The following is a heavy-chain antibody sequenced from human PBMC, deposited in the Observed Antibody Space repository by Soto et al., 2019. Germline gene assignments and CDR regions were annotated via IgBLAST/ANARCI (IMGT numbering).Heavy chain of an antibody. CDR2: ISYDGSNK. D-gene: IGHD6-19*01. Sequence: PGGSLRLSCAASGFSFSSYGMQWVRQAPGKGLEWVAVISYDGSNKYYADSVKDRFTISRDNSKKTLYLQMNSLRADDTAVYYCVAGQYFFDYCGQGTRVTVPS. J-gene: IGHJ4*02. CDR1: GFSFSSYG. CDR3: VAGQYFFDY. V-gene: IGHV3-30*03.